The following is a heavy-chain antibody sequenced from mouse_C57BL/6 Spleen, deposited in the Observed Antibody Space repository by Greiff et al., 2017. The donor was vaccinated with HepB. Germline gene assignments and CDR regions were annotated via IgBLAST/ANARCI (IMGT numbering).Heavy chain of an antibody. CDR1: GYTFTGYW. J-gene: IGHJ2*01. CDR3: ARNPPSTMVNGGYYFDY. CDR2: ILPGSGST. D-gene: IGHD2-2*01. Sequence: QVQLQQSGAELMKPGASVKLSCKATGYTFTGYWIEWVKQRPGHGLEWIGEILPGSGSTNYNEKFKGKATITADTSSNTAYMQLSSLTTEDSAIYYCARNPPSTMVNGGYYFDYWGQGTTLTVSS. V-gene: IGHV1-9*01.